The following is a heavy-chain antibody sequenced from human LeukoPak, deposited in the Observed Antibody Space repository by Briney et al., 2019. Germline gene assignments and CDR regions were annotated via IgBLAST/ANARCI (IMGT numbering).Heavy chain of an antibody. J-gene: IGHJ3*02. CDR2: IIPIFGTA. CDR1: EGTFSSYA. CDR3: ASYDSFGAFDI. Sequence: GASVKVSCKASEGTFSSYAISWVRQAPGQGLEWMGRIIPIFGTANYAQKFQGRVTITTDESTSTAYMELSSLRSEDTAVYYCASYDSFGAFDIWGQGTMVTVSS. D-gene: IGHD3-22*01. V-gene: IGHV1-69*05.